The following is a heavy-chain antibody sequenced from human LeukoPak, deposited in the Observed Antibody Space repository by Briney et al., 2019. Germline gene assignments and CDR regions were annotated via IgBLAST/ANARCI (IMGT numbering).Heavy chain of an antibody. D-gene: IGHD5-24*01. Sequence: TLSLTCTVSGGSISSYYWSWIRQPPGKALEWLALIYWNDDKRYSPSLKTRLTITKDTSKDQVLLTMTNMDPVDTATYYCAHTIRRSGFGPWGQGTLVTVSS. CDR3: AHTIRRSGFGP. V-gene: IGHV2-5*01. CDR2: IYWNDDK. J-gene: IGHJ5*02. CDR1: GGSISSYYW.